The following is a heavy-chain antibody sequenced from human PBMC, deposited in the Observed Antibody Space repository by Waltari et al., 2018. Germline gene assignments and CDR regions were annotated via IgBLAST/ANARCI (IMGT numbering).Heavy chain of an antibody. CDR1: GFHSSNYW. J-gene: IGHJ6*02. CDR3: ARDSIGMDV. V-gene: IGHV3-7*03. Sequence: EVQLVESGGGLVQPGGSLRLSCAASGFHSSNYWMSWVRQAPGKGLEWVANMLQHETDTYYVGSVKGRFTISRDNAKNSLYLQMNTLRAEDTAVYFCARDSIGMDVWGQGTTVTVSS. CDR2: MLQHETDT.